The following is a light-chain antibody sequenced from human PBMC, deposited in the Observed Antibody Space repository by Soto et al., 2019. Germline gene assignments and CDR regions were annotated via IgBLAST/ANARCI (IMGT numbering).Light chain of an antibody. Sequence: QSALTQPASVSGSPGQSVTISCTGTSSDVGGYKYVSWFQQYPGKAPKLMIYEVSYRPSGVSNRFSGSKSGNTASLSISGLQSEDEAVYYCSSYTSSDTVVFGGGTKVTVL. CDR1: SSDVGGYKY. J-gene: IGLJ2*01. CDR3: SSYTSSDTVV. CDR2: EVS. V-gene: IGLV2-14*01.